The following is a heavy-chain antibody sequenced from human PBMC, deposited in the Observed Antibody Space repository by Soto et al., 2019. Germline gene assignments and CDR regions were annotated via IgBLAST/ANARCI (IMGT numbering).Heavy chain of an antibody. CDR2: ISGSGGST. CDR3: AKRGYDFDLWFDP. Sequence: EVQLLESGGGLVQPGGSLRLSCAASGFTFSSYAMSWVRQAPGKGLEWVSAISGSGGSTYYADSVKGRVTISRDNSKNTLYQQMNSLRAEDTDVYYFAKRGYDFDLWFDPWGQGALVTVST. CDR1: GFTFSSYA. V-gene: IGHV3-23*01. J-gene: IGHJ5*02. D-gene: IGHD3-3*01.